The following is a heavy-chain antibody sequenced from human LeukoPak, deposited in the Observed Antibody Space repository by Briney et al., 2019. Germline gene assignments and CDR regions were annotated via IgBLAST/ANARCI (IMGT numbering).Heavy chain of an antibody. V-gene: IGHV1-46*01. CDR1: GYTFTSYY. CDR2: INPSGGST. J-gene: IGHJ3*02. Sequence: ASVKVSCTASGYTFTSYYMHWVRQAPGHGREWMGIINPSGGSTSYAQKFQGRVTMTRDTSTSTVYMELSSLRSEDTAVYYCARGRGTDAFDIWGQGTMVTVSS. CDR3: ARGRGTDAFDI.